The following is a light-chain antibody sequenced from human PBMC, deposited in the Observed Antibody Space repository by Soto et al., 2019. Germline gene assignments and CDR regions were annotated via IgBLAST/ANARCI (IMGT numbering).Light chain of an antibody. Sequence: QSALTQPASVSASPGQSITISCTGTSSDVGGYNYVSWYQQHPGKAPKLMIYDVSNRPSGVSDRFSGSKSGNTASLTISGLQAEDEADYYCNSYTSSSTHVFGTVTKVTVL. V-gene: IGLV2-14*01. J-gene: IGLJ1*01. CDR1: SSDVGGYNY. CDR2: DVS. CDR3: NSYTSSSTHV.